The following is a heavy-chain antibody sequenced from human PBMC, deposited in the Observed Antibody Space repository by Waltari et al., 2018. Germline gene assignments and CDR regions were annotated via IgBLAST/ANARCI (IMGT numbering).Heavy chain of an antibody. D-gene: IGHD1-26*01. CDR3: ASTSPTYDYFDY. Sequence: QVQLQESGPGLVKPSETLSLTCTVSGDSVSSTNYYWTWIRHPPGRGLEWIGYIYDSGRTNYNPSLESRVTMSVDTSKRQFSLRLSSVTAADTAVYYCASTSPTYDYFDYWGQGILVTVSS. CDR2: IYDSGRT. V-gene: IGHV4-61*01. CDR1: GDSVSSTNYY. J-gene: IGHJ4*02.